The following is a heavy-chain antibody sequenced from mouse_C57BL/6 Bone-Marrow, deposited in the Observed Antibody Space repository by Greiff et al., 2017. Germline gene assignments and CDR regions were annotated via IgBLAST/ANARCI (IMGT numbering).Heavy chain of an antibody. CDR2: ISSGGSYT. J-gene: IGHJ2*01. Sequence: EVQGVESGGDLVKPGGSLTLSCAASGFTFSSYGMSWVRQTPDKRLEWVATISSGGSYTYYPDSVKGRFTISRDNAKNTLYLQMSSLKSEDTAMYYCASEGDYELVFDYWGQGTTLTVSS. CDR1: GFTFSSYG. D-gene: IGHD2-4*01. V-gene: IGHV5-6*01. CDR3: ASEGDYELVFDY.